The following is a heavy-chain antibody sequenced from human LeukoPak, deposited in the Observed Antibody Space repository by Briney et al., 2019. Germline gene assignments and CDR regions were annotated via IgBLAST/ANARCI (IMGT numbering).Heavy chain of an antibody. V-gene: IGHV4-4*07. CDR3: ARVGSNGWFEDY. Sequence: PSETLSLTCTVSGGSISSYYWSWIRQPAGKGLEWIGRIYTSGSTNYNPSLKSRVTMSVDTSKNQFSLQLNSVTAADTAVYYCARVGSNGWFEDYWGQGTLVTVSS. J-gene: IGHJ4*02. D-gene: IGHD6-19*01. CDR2: IYTSGST. CDR1: GGSISSYY.